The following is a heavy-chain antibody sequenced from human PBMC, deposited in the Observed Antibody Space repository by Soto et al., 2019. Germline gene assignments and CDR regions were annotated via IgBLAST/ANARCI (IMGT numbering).Heavy chain of an antibody. V-gene: IGHV1-3*01. D-gene: IGHD3-22*01. CDR2: INAGNGNT. J-gene: IGHJ4*02. Sequence: GASVKVSCKASGYTFTSYAMHWVRQAPGQRLEWMGWINAGNGNTKYSQKFQGRVTITRDTSASTAYMELSSLRSEDTAVYYCARDRLYYYDSSGYPDYWGQGTLVTVSS. CDR3: ARDRLYYYDSSGYPDY. CDR1: GYTFTSYA.